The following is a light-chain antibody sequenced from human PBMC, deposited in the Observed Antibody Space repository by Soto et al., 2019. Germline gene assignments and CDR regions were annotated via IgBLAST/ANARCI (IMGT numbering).Light chain of an antibody. CDR3: QQVNSFPPT. J-gene: IGKJ4*01. CDR2: AAS. Sequence: DIQMAQSPSSVSASVGDRVTISCRASPGISILLAWYQQKPGKAPKLLVYAASNLQRGVPSRFSGSGSGTHFTLTISSLQPEDFATYYCQQVNSFPPTFGGGTKVEIK. V-gene: IGKV1-12*01. CDR1: PGISIL.